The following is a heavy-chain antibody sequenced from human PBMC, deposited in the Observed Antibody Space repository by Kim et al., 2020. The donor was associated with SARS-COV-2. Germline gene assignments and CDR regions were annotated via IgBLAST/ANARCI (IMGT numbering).Heavy chain of an antibody. Sequence: ASVKVSCKAFGYTFSNYGVSWVRQAPGQGLEWMCYITPYNGNTYYAQNLQGRVTMTTDTSTSTAYVELRSLRSDDTAVYYCARHPRRGELFDWFDPWGQGTLVTVSS. CDR3: ARHPRRGELFDWFDP. CDR1: GYTFSNYG. CDR2: ITPYNGNT. J-gene: IGHJ5*02. D-gene: IGHD3-10*01. V-gene: IGHV1-18*01.